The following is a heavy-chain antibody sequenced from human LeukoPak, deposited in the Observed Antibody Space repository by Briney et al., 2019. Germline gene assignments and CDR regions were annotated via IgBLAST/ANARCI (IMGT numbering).Heavy chain of an antibody. CDR2: ISYDGSNK. J-gene: IGHJ5*02. Sequence: PGRSLRLSCAASGFTFSSYAMHWVRQAPGKGLEWVAVISYDGSNKYYADSVKGRFTISRDNSKNTLYLQMNSLRAEDTAVYYCASAFLPLDYDILTGHNWFDPWGQGTLVTVSS. CDR1: GFTFSSYA. V-gene: IGHV3-30-3*01. CDR3: ASAFLPLDYDILTGHNWFDP. D-gene: IGHD3-9*01.